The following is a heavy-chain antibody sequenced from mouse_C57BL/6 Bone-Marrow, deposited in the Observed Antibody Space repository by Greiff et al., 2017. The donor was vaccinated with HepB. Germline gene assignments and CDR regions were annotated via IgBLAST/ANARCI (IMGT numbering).Heavy chain of an antibody. V-gene: IGHV1-69*01. Sequence: QVQLQQPGAELVMPGASVKLSCKASGYTFTSYWMHWVKQRPGQGLEWIGEIDPSDSYTNYNQKFKGKSTLTVDKSSSTAYMQLSSLTSEDSAVYYCARYPLYYYGSSYYAMDYWGQGTSVTVSS. D-gene: IGHD1-1*01. CDR3: ARYPLYYYGSSYYAMDY. CDR1: GYTFTSYW. J-gene: IGHJ4*01. CDR2: IDPSDSYT.